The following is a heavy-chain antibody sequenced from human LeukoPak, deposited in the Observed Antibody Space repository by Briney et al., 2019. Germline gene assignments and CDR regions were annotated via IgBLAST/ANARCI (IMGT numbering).Heavy chain of an antibody. CDR2: ISSSGSTI. CDR1: GFTFSSYE. D-gene: IGHD6-19*01. CDR3: ARDSSGSFDY. V-gene: IGHV3-48*03. Sequence: GGSLRLSCAASGFTFSSYEMNWFRQAPGKGLEWVSYISSSGSTIYYADSVKGRFTISRDNAKNSLYLQMNSLRAEDTAVYYCARDSSGSFDYWGQGTLVTVSS. J-gene: IGHJ4*02.